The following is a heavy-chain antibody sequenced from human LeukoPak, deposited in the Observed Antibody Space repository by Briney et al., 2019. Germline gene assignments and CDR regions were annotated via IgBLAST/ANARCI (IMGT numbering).Heavy chain of an antibody. Sequence: AGGSLRLSCAASGFTFSSYAMSWVRQAPGKGLDWVSWMSGSGGNTYYADSVEGRFTISRDNSKNTLYLQMNSLRAEDTAVYYCAKGDSSSYYCNFDYWGQGTLVTVSS. J-gene: IGHJ4*02. CDR2: MSGSGGNT. CDR3: AKGDSSSYYCNFDY. CDR1: GFTFSSYA. V-gene: IGHV3-23*01. D-gene: IGHD3-22*01.